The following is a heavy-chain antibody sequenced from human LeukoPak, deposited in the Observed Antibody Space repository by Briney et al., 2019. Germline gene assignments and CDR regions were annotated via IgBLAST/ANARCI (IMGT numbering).Heavy chain of an antibody. CDR1: GFTFSSYG. CDR2: IWYDGSNK. D-gene: IGHD3-10*01. V-gene: IGHV3-33*01. J-gene: IGHJ6*02. Sequence: HPGGSLRLSCAASGFTFSSYGMHWVRQAPGKGLEWVAVIWYDGSNKYYADSVKGRFTISRDNSKNTLYLQMNSLRAEGTAVYYCARWRSMVRGLDVWGQGTTVTVSS. CDR3: ARWRSMVRGLDV.